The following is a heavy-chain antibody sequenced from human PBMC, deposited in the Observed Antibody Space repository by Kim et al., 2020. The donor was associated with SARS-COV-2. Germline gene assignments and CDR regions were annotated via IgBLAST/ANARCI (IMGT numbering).Heavy chain of an antibody. Sequence: ASVKVSCKASGYTFTSYGISWVRQAPGQGLEWMGWISAYNGNTNYAQKLQGRVTMTTDTSTSTAYMELRSLRSDDTAVYYCARDAGSYYPLYYFDYWGQGTLVTVSS. CDR3: ARDAGSYYPLYYFDY. D-gene: IGHD1-26*01. J-gene: IGHJ4*02. V-gene: IGHV1-18*01. CDR2: ISAYNGNT. CDR1: GYTFTSYG.